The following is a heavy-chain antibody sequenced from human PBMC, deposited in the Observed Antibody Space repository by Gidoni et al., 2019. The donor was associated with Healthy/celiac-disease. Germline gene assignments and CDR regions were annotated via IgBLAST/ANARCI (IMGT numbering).Heavy chain of an antibody. CDR1: GFTFSSYA. V-gene: IGHV3-23*01. CDR3: AKDQASSSWYSGWFDP. J-gene: IGHJ5*02. CDR2: ISGSGGST. D-gene: IGHD6-13*01. Sequence: EVQLLESGGGLVQPGWSLRLSCTASGFTFSSYAMSWVRQAPGKGLEWVSAISGSGGSTYYADSVKGRFTISRDNSKNTLYLQMNSLRAEDTAVYYCAKDQASSSWYSGWFDPWGQGTLVTVSS.